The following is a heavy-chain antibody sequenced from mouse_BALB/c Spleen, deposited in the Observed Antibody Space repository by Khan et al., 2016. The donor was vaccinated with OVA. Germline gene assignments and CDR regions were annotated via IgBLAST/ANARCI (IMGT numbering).Heavy chain of an antibody. CDR1: GYTFTDYV. CDR3: AGSYDGAWFAY. V-gene: IGHV1-77*01. Sequence: QVQLQQSGPELVKPGASVKMSCKASGYTFTDYVISWVNQRTGQGLEWIGEIYPGSGRTYYNERFKDKATLTADKSSNTAYMQLSSLTSEDSAVYCCAGSYDGAWFAYWGQGTLVTVSA. J-gene: IGHJ3*01. CDR2: IYPGSGRT. D-gene: IGHD1-1*01.